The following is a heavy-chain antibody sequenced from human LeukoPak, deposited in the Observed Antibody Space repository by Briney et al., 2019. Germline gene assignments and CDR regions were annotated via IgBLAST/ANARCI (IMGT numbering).Heavy chain of an antibody. Sequence: GGSLRLSCAASGFTFSSYSMNWVRQAPGKGLEWVSYISSSSSTIYYADSVKGRFTISRDNAKNSLYLQMNSLRAEDTAVYYCARDDSGSYYLFDYWGQGTLVTVSS. CDR1: GFTFSSYS. D-gene: IGHD3-10*01. CDR3: ARDDSGSYYLFDY. CDR2: ISSSSSTI. V-gene: IGHV3-48*04. J-gene: IGHJ4*02.